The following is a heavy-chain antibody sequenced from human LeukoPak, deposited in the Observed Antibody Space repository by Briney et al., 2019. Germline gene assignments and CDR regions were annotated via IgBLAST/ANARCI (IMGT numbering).Heavy chain of an antibody. J-gene: IGHJ5*02. CDR2: IRQSGGT. D-gene: IGHD6-19*01. Sequence: PSETLSLTCAVYGGSFSTYFWSWIRQAPGKGLEWIGEIRQSGGTNYNPSLKSRLTISVDTSKNQFSLKLNSVTVADTAVYYCARDYGEWLVPSSWGQGTVVTVSS. CDR3: ARDYGEWLVPSS. V-gene: IGHV4-34*01. CDR1: GGSFSTYF.